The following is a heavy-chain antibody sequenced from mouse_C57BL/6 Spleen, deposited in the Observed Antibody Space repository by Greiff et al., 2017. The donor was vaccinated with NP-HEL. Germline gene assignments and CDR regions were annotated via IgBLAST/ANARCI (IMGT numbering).Heavy chain of an antibody. J-gene: IGHJ3*01. D-gene: IGHD2-2*01. V-gene: IGHV1-5*01. CDR3: TREEVYYGYPWFAY. CDR2: IYPGNSDT. Sequence: VQLLQSGTVLARPGASVKMSCKTSGYTFTSYWMHWVKQRPGQGLEWIGAIYPGNSDTSYNQKFKGKAKLTEVTSASTAYMELSSLTNEDSAVYYCTREEVYYGYPWFAYWGQGTLVTVSA. CDR1: GYTFTSYW.